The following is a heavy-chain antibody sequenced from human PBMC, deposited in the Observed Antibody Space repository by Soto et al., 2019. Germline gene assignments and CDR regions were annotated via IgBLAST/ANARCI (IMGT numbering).Heavy chain of an antibody. D-gene: IGHD2-15*01. CDR3: ARAGVAPNAFDI. Sequence: QVQLVQSGAEVKKPGSSVKVSCKASGGTFSSYAISWVRQAPGQGLEWMGGIIPIFGTANYAQKFQGRVTITADESPSPSYMELSSLRSEDTAVYYCARAGVAPNAFDIWGQGTMVTVSS. CDR2: IIPIFGTA. J-gene: IGHJ3*02. V-gene: IGHV1-69*01. CDR1: GGTFSSYA.